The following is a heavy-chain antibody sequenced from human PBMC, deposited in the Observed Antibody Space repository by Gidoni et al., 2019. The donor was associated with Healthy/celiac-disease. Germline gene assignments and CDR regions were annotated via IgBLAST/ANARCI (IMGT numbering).Heavy chain of an antibody. CDR2: IYYSGST. J-gene: IGHJ4*02. V-gene: IGHV4-39*01. CDR3: ARHRSASGSYCFDY. D-gene: IGHD1-26*01. CDR1: GGSISRSSYY. Sequence: QLQLQESGPGLVKPSETLSLTCTVSGGSISRSSYYWGWIRQPPGKGLEWIGSIYYSGSTYYNPSLKSRVTISVDTSKNQFSLKLSSVTAADTAVYYCARHRSASGSYCFDYWGQGTLVTVSS.